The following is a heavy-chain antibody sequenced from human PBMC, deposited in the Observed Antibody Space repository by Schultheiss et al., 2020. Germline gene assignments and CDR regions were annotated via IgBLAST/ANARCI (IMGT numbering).Heavy chain of an antibody. CDR3: ARGTVVAGLDY. CDR2: IWYDGSNK. D-gene: IGHD6-19*01. CDR1: GFTFSSYG. V-gene: IGHV3-30*19. Sequence: GGSLRLSCAASGFTFSSYGMHWVRQAPGKGLEWVAVIWYDGSNKYYADSVKGRFTISRDNSKNTLYLQMNSLRAEDTAVYYCARGTVVAGLDYWGQGTLVTGSS. J-gene: IGHJ4*02.